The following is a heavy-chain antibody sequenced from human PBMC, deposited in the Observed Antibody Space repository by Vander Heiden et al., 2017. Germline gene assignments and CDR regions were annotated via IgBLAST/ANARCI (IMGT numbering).Heavy chain of an antibody. V-gene: IGHV3-33*01. CDR1: ALPFSGDN. D-gene: IGHD3-16*01. J-gene: IGHJ3*01. Sequence: QARLVESGGGVVQPGRSLRFSCAASALPFSGDNMHWVRQAPGKGLEWVAVVWFDGGDKYYGDSVKGRFTISRDNSKNTVFLQIKSLRGEDTAVYYCARDRTFYGAGDDGFDVWGQGTMVSVSS. CDR2: VWFDGGDK. CDR3: ARDRTFYGAGDDGFDV.